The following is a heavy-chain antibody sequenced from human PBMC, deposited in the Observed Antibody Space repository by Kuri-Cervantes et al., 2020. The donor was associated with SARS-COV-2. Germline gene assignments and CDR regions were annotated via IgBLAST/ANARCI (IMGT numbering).Heavy chain of an antibody. D-gene: IGHD3-22*01. CDR1: GVTFSNYA. CDR3: ARAQPPGDYYDIIDY. Sequence: ARSLSPSWAVAGVTFSNYAMSWVSQARGEGLEWVSSFSGNGGNTYYADSVKGRFTISRDNSKNTLYLQMNSLRAEDTAVYYCARAQPPGDYYDIIDYWGQGTLVTVSS. J-gene: IGHJ4*02. V-gene: IGHV3-23*01. CDR2: FSGNGGNT.